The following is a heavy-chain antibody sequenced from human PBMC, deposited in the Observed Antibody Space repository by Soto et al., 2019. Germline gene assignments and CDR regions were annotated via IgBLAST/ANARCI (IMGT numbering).Heavy chain of an antibody. CDR3: AKDSPEYYYDSSGYSDAFDI. D-gene: IGHD3-22*01. V-gene: IGHV3-23*01. Sequence: GGSLRLSCAASGFTFSSYAMSWVRQAPGKGLECVSAISGSGGSTYYADSVKGRFTISTDNSKNTLYLQMNSLRAEDTAVYYCAKDSPEYYYDSSGYSDAFDIWGQGTMVTVSS. CDR1: GFTFSSYA. CDR2: ISGSGGST. J-gene: IGHJ3*02.